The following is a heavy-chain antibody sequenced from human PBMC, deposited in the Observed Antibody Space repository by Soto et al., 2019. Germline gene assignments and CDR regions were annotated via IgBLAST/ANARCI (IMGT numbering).Heavy chain of an antibody. D-gene: IGHD2-21*01. CDR1: AFIFSDHS. J-gene: IGHJ4*02. V-gene: IGHV3-21*01. Sequence: EVQLVESGGGLVKPGGSLRLSCVGSAFIFSDHSMNWVRQAPGKGLEWVTSIGDTGTFIYYADSVKGRFTISRDNAKNPLFLQMGSLRPEDTAVYYCARDHRYLRHCYSDYWGQGTLVTVSS. CDR3: ARDHRYLRHCYSDY. CDR2: IGDTGTFI.